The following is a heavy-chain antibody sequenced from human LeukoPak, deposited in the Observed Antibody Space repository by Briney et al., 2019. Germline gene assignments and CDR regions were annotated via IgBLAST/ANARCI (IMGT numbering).Heavy chain of an antibody. J-gene: IGHJ5*02. CDR2: INPNSGGT. CDR3: ARGGWSLGYCSSSSCLDWFDP. D-gene: IGHD2-2*01. V-gene: IGHV1-2*02. CDR1: RYTFTYYY. Sequence: ASVTASCTSSRYTFTYYYMHWVRQAPGQGLEWMGWINPNSGGTNYAQKFQGRVTMTRDTSISTAYMELSRLRSDDTAVYYCARGGWSLGYCSSSSCLDWFDPWGQGTLVTVSS.